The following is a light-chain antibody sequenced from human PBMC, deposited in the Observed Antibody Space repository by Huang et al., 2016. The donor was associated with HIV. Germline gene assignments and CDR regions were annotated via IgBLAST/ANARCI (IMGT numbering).Light chain of an antibody. V-gene: IGKV3-11*01. CDR2: AAS. Sequence: EIVLTQSPATLSFFPGQRVILSCRASQHINTHLAWYQQRPGQPPRLLIYAASRRVPGVAARFSGSVSGKDFTLTISSLESEDFATYYCQQRVNGLTFGGGTKV. CDR1: QHINTH. CDR3: QQRVNGLT. J-gene: IGKJ4*01.